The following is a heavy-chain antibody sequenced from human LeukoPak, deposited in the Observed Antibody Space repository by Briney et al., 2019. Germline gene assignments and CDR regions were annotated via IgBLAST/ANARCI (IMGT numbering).Heavy chain of an antibody. Sequence: PSETLSLTCAVYGGSFSGYYWSWIRQPPGKGLGWIGEINHSGSTNYNPSLKSRVTVSVDTSKNQFSLKLSSVTAADTAVYYCARISSGYKYYYYYMDVWGKGTTVTVSS. CDR1: GGSFSGYY. V-gene: IGHV4-34*01. CDR2: INHSGST. CDR3: ARISSGYKYYYYYMDV. D-gene: IGHD3-22*01. J-gene: IGHJ6*03.